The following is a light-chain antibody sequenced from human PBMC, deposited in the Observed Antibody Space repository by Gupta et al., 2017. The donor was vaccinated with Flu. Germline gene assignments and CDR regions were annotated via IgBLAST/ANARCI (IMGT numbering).Light chain of an antibody. J-gene: IGLJ2*01. V-gene: IGLV2-14*01. CDR1: SSDVGGYNY. CDR3: SSDTSSSTVV. CDR2: EVS. Sequence: QPTLPQSASEPGYPEQSITISCTGTSSDVGGYNYVTWYQQHPGKAPKLMIYEVSNRPAGVSNRFSGSKSGNTASLTISGLQAEDEADYYCSSDTSSSTVVFGGGTKLTVL.